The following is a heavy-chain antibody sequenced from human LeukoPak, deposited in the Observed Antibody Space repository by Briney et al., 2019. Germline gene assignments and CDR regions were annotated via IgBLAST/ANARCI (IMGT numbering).Heavy chain of an antibody. D-gene: IGHD2-15*01. CDR3: ARATRYCSGGSCVYYFDY. J-gene: IGHJ4*02. V-gene: IGHV3-74*01. Sequence: GGSLRLSCAASGFTFSSYWMHWVRQAPGKGLVWVSRINSDGSSTSYADSVKGRFTISGDNAKNTLYLQMNSLRAEDTAVYYCARATRYCSGGSCVYYFDYWGQGTLVTVSS. CDR2: INSDGSST. CDR1: GFTFSSYW.